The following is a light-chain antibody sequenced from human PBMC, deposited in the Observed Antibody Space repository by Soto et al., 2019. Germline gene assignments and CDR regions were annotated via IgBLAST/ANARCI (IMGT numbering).Light chain of an antibody. J-gene: IGKJ5*01. CDR2: HAS. V-gene: IGKV1-33*01. CDR1: QNITNN. Sequence: DIQMTQSPSSLSASIVDRVTITFQASQNITNNLSWYQQKPGKAPNLLIYHASKLAKRVTSRFSGSGSGTDFSFIITSLQREDLATYYCQQYYGLPPLNFGQGTRLEIK. CDR3: QQYYGLPPLN.